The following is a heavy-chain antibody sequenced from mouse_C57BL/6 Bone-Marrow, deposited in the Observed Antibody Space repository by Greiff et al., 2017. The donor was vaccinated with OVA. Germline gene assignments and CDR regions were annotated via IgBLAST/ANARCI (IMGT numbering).Heavy chain of an antibody. V-gene: IGHV1-50*01. CDR2: IDPSDSYT. D-gene: IGHD2-2*01. Sequence: VQLQQPGAELVKPGASVKLSCKASGYTFTSYWMQWVKQRPGQGLEWIGEIDPSDSYTNYNQKFKGKATLTVDTSSSTAYMQLSSLTSEDSAVYYCASWGYDFDYWGQGTTLTVSS. CDR3: ASWGYDFDY. CDR1: GYTFTSYW. J-gene: IGHJ2*01.